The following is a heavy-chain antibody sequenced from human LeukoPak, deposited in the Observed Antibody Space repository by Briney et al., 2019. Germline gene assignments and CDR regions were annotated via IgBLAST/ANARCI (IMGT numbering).Heavy chain of an antibody. CDR3: ARARSSYGYGDAFDI. D-gene: IGHD5-18*01. CDR2: IYYSGST. CDR1: GGSISSSSYY. V-gene: IGHV4-39*07. Sequence: SETLSLTCTVSGGSISSSSYYWGWIRQPPGKGLEWIGSIYYSGSTYYNPSLKSRVTISVDTSKNQFSLKLSSVTAADTAVYYCARARSSYGYGDAFDIWGQGTMVTVSS. J-gene: IGHJ3*02.